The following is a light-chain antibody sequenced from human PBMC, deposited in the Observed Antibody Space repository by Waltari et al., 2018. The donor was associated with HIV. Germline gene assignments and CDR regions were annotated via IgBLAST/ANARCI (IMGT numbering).Light chain of an antibody. CDR3: SSYTSSSTLYVV. V-gene: IGLV2-14*01. CDR1: SSDVGGSNY. Sequence: QSALTQPASVSGSPGQSITIPCTGTSSDVGGSNYVSWYQQHPGKAPKLMIYDVSYRPSGVSNRFSGSKSGNTASLTISGLQAEDEADYYCSSYTSSSTLYVVFGGGTKLTVL. J-gene: IGLJ2*01. CDR2: DVS.